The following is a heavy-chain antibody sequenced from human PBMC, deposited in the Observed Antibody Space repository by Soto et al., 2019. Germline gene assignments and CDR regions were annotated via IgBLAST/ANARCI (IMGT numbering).Heavy chain of an antibody. Sequence: SETLSLTCTVSGGSISSSSYYWGWIRQPPGKGLEWIGSIYYSGSTYYNPSLKGRVTISVDTSKNQFSLKLSSVTAADTAVYYCASGGNTIFGVVKYYYYYYMDVWGKGTTVTVSS. CDR3: ASGGNTIFGVVKYYYYYYMDV. CDR2: IYYSGST. J-gene: IGHJ6*03. V-gene: IGHV4-39*01. D-gene: IGHD3-3*01. CDR1: GGSISSSSYY.